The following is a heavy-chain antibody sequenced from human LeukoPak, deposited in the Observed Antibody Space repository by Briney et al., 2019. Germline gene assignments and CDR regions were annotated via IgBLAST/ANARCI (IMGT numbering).Heavy chain of an antibody. Sequence: SETLSLTCTVSGASISTYYSSWIRQPAGKGLEWIGRMYTSGSTNYNPSLKSRVTMSVDTSKNQLSLKLSSVTAADTAVYFCARDNGGDYWYSDIWGRGTLVTVSS. CDR3: ARDNGGDYWYSDI. CDR1: GASISTYY. V-gene: IGHV4-4*07. D-gene: IGHD2-21*01. J-gene: IGHJ2*01. CDR2: MYTSGST.